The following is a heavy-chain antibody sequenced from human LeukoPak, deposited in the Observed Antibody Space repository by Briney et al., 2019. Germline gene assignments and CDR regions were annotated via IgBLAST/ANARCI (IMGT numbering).Heavy chain of an antibody. Sequence: GASVKVSCKASGGTFSSYAISWVRQAPGQGLEWMGGIIPIFGTANYAQKFQGRVTITADESTSTAYMEVSSLRSEDTAVYYCAKNSYYYGSGSYYAYYFDYWGQGTLVTVSS. D-gene: IGHD3-10*01. CDR1: GGTFSSYA. J-gene: IGHJ4*02. CDR2: IIPIFGTA. CDR3: AKNSYYYGSGSYYAYYFDY. V-gene: IGHV1-69*13.